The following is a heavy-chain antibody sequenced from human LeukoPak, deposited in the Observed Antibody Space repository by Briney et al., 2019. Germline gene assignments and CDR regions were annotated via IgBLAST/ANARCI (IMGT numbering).Heavy chain of an antibody. CDR1: GGSISIYY. Sequence: SETLSLTCTVSGGSISIYYWSWIRQPPGKGLESIGYIYYSGSTNYNPSLKSRVTISVDTSKNQFSLKLSSVTAADTAVYYCARGQGYYYDSSGYFDAFDIWGQGTMVTVSS. D-gene: IGHD3-22*01. CDR2: IYYSGST. J-gene: IGHJ3*02. V-gene: IGHV4-59*01. CDR3: ARGQGYYYDSSGYFDAFDI.